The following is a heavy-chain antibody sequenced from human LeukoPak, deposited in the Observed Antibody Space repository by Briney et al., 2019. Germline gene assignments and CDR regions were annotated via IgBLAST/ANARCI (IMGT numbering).Heavy chain of an antibody. D-gene: IGHD3-10*01. CDR2: IYTSGST. Sequence: SETLSLTCTVSGGSISSYYWSWIRQPAGKGLEWIGRIYTSGSTNYNPSLKSRVTMSVDTSKNQFSLKLSSVTAADTAVYYCARDSSLLHYYGSGSYSWGQGTLVTVSS. CDR1: GGSISSYY. J-gene: IGHJ5*02. CDR3: ARDSSLLHYYGSGSYS. V-gene: IGHV4-4*07.